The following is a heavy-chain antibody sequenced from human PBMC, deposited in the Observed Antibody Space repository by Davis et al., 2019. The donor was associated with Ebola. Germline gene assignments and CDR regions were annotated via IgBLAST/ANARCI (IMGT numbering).Heavy chain of an antibody. CDR1: GYSFTSYW. V-gene: IGHV5-10-1*01. Sequence: GESLKISCKGSGYSFTSYWISWVRQMPGKGLEWMGRIDPSDSYTNYSPSFQGHVTISADKSISTAYLQWSSLKASDTAMYYCARHTEYSSSWYNWFDPWGQGTLVTVSS. CDR3: ARHTEYSSSWYNWFDP. J-gene: IGHJ5*02. D-gene: IGHD6-13*01. CDR2: IDPSDSYT.